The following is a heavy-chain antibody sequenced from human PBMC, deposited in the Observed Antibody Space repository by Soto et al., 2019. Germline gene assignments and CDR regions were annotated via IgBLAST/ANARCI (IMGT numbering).Heavy chain of an antibody. D-gene: IGHD6-19*01. CDR2: IIPIFGTA. CDR1: GGTFSSYA. V-gene: IGHV1-69*13. J-gene: IGHJ4*02. CDR3: ARDRRYSSGWPTSDY. Sequence: SVKVSCQASGGTFSSYAISWVRQAPGQGLEWMGGIIPIFGTANYAQKFQGRVTITADESTSTAYMELSSLRSEDTAVYYCARDRRYSSGWPTSDYWGQGTLVTAPQ.